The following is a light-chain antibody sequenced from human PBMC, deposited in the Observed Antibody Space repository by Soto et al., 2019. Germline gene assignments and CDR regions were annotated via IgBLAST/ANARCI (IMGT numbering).Light chain of an antibody. CDR2: YDD. V-gene: IGLV1-36*01. J-gene: IGLJ1*01. Sequence: QSVLTQPPSVSEAPRQWVTISCSGSSSNIGNNAVNSYQQLPGHAPKIVIYYDDLLTSGVSDRFYGSKSGISASLAISDLQSDYEADYYWAAWNDSLNAYVFGAGTKLTVL. CDR3: AAWNDSLNAYV. CDR1: SSNIGNNA.